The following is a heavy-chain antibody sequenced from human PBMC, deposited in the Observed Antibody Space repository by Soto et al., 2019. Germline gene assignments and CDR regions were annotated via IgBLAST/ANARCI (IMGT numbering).Heavy chain of an antibody. V-gene: IGHV3-23*01. D-gene: IGHD4-17*01. CDR3: AKDRHPDGVWDIDW. CDR1: GFSFHEYT. J-gene: IGHJ4*02. CDR2: IYGAASGI. Sequence: EVHLLESGGDLVRPGGSLRLSCAASGFSFHEYTMNLVRQAPGKGLEWVSGIYGAASGIYYADSVKGRFTISRDNSRNTVYLQMNNLRAEDTAVYYCAKDRHPDGVWDIDWWGQGARVTVSS.